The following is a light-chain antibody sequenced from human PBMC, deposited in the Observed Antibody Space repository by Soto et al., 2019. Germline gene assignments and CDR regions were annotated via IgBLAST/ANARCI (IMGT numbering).Light chain of an antibody. CDR1: QSFNSNY. V-gene: IGKV3-20*01. CDR3: QQFDSSPPRYT. J-gene: IGKJ2*01. Sequence: EVVLTQSPATLSSSPGERATLSCRASQSFNSNYFAWYQQKPGQAPRLLIYGASNRATGIPDRFSGSGSGTEFTLTISRLEPEDFAVYYCQQFDSSPPRYTFGQGTKLEI. CDR2: GAS.